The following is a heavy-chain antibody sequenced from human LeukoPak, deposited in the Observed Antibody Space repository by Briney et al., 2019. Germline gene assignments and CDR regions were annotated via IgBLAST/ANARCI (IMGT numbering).Heavy chain of an antibody. CDR2: IYTSGST. Sequence: SQTLSLTCTVSGGSINSGSYYWSWIRQPAGKGLEWIGRIYTSGSTNYNPSLKSRVTISVDTSKNQFSLKLSSVTAADTAVYYCARGSPLKYCSGGSCLLYWGQGTLVTVSS. J-gene: IGHJ4*02. V-gene: IGHV4-61*02. CDR3: ARGSPLKYCSGGSCLLY. CDR1: GGSINSGSYY. D-gene: IGHD2-15*01.